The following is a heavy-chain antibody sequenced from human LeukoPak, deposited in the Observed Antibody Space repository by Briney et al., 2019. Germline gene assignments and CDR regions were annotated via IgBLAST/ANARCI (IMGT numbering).Heavy chain of an antibody. CDR3: ARRYCSSPSCRATFNWFDP. D-gene: IGHD2-2*01. Sequence: PSETLSLTCTVSGGSISSYYWSWIRQPPGKGLEWIGYIHYNGNTNYHPSLRSRVTISLDTSKNQFSLKLSSVTAADTAVYYCARRYCSSPSCRATFNWFDPWGQGTLVTVSS. CDR2: IHYNGNT. V-gene: IGHV4-59*08. J-gene: IGHJ5*02. CDR1: GGSISSYY.